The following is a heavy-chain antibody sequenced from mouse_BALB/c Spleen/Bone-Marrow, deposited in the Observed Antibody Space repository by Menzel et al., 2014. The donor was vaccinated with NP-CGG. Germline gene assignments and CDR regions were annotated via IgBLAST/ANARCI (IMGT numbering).Heavy chain of an antibody. D-gene: IGHD1-2*01. CDR2: IDPETGGT. J-gene: IGHJ2*01. Sequence: QVQLQQSGAELVRPGASVTLSCKASGYTFTDYEMHRVKQTPVHGLEWIGAIDPETGGTAYNQKFKGKATLTADKSSSTAYMELRSLTSEDSAVYYCTRWGLITTAPFDYWGQGTTLTVSS. V-gene: IGHV1-15*01. CDR1: GYTFTDYE. CDR3: TRWGLITTAPFDY.